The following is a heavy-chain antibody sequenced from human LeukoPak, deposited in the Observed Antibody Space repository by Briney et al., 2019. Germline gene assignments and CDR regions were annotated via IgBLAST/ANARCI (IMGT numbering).Heavy chain of an antibody. V-gene: IGHV1-3*01. Sequence: ASVKVSCKASGYTFTSYAMHWVRQAPGQRLEWMGWINAGNGNTKYSQKFQGRVTITRDTSASTAYMELSSLRSEDTAVYYCARPLYSSGWYYFDYWGRGTLVTVSS. CDR1: GYTFTSYA. CDR2: INAGNGNT. J-gene: IGHJ4*02. D-gene: IGHD6-19*01. CDR3: ARPLYSSGWYYFDY.